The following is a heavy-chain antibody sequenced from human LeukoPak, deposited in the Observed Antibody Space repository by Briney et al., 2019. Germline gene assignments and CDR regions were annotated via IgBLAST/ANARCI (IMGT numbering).Heavy chain of an antibody. CDR1: GGSFSGYY. D-gene: IGHD5-24*01. V-gene: IGHV4-34*01. Sequence: SETLSLTCAVYGGSFSGYYWSWIRQPPGKGLEWIGEMNHSGSTNYNPSLKSRVTISVDTSKNQFSLKLSSVTAEDTAVYYCAKGRRDAYNFDFDYWGQGTLVTVSS. J-gene: IGHJ4*02. CDR2: MNHSGST. CDR3: AKGRRDAYNFDFDY.